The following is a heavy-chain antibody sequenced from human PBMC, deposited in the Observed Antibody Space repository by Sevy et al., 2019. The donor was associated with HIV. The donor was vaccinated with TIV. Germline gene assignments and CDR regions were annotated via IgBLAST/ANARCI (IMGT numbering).Heavy chain of an antibody. CDR3: ARVQTGTTARFYYYYMDV. CDR2: ISSSGSTI. V-gene: IGHV3-48*03. CDR1: GFTFSSYE. D-gene: IGHD1-1*01. Sequence: GGSLRLSCAASGFTFSSYEMNWVRQAPGKGLEWVSYISSSGSTIYYADSVKGRFTISRDNAKNPLFLQMNSLRAEDTAVYYCARVQTGTTARFYYYYMDVWGKGTTVTVSS. J-gene: IGHJ6*03.